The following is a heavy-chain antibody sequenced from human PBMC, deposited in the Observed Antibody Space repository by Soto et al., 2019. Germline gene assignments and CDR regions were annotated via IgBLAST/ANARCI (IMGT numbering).Heavy chain of an antibody. CDR2: ISYDGSNK. Sequence: GGSLRLSCAASGFTFSCYGMHWVRQAPGKGLEWVAVISYDGSNKYYADSVKGRFTISRDNSKNTLYLQMNSLRAEDTAVYYCAKDPADGHYYYYYMDVWGKGTTVTVSS. V-gene: IGHV3-30*18. CDR3: AKDPADGHYYYYYMDV. J-gene: IGHJ6*03. CDR1: GFTFSCYG.